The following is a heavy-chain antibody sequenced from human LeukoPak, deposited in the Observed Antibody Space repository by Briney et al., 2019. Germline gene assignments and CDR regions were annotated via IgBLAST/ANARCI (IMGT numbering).Heavy chain of an antibody. CDR2: ISYDGSNK. CDR1: GFTFSSYA. J-gene: IGHJ6*02. V-gene: IGHV3-30-3*01. CDR3: ARDGDIVVVPAATSTDYYYYGMDV. Sequence: GGSLRLSCAASGFTFSSYAMHWVRQAPGNGLEWVAVISYDGSNKYYADSVKGRFTISRDNSKNTLYLQMNSLRAEDTAVYYCARDGDIVVVPAATSTDYYYYGMDVWGQGTTVTVSS. D-gene: IGHD2-2*01.